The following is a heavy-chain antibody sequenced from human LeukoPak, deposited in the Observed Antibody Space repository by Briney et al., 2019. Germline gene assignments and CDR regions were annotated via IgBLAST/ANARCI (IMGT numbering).Heavy chain of an antibody. D-gene: IGHD2-21*01. CDR1: GFPFNTYF. V-gene: IGHV3-30-3*01. J-gene: IGHJ4*02. CDR3: VRAGGEYCGGDCFED. Sequence: PGRSLRLSCAASGFPFNTYFMHWVRQAPGKGLEWVATVSNDGTNKFYADSVKGRFTISRDNSKNTLYLQMNSLTAEATAVYYWVRAGGEYCGGDCFEDWGLGTLATVSS. CDR2: VSNDGTNK.